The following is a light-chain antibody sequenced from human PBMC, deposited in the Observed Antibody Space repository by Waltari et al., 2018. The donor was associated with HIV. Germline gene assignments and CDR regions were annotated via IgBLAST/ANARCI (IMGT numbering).Light chain of an antibody. Sequence: FELTQPPSVSVSPGQTARITCSGDVLTARYTYWYQQKSGQAPVLVISEDPTRLSGIPEGFSGSSSGTMATLTISGAQVEDEADYYWSSTDSSDDFPVFGGGTRLTVL. CDR3: SSTDSSDDFPV. V-gene: IGLV3-10*01. CDR2: EDP. CDR1: VLTARY. J-gene: IGLJ3*02.